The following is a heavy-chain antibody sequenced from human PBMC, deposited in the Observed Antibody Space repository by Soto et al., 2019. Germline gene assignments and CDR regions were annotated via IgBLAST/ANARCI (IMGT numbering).Heavy chain of an antibody. CDR3: ARGRGYGQPRGWYFDL. V-gene: IGHV1-3*01. CDR2: INAGNGNT. J-gene: IGHJ2*01. CDR1: GYTFTSYA. D-gene: IGHD5-12*01. Sequence: GASVKVSCKASGYTFTSYAMHWVRQAPGQRLEWMGWINAGNGNTKYSQKFQGRVTITRDTSASTAYMELSSLRSEDTAVYYCARGRGYGQPRGWYFDLWGRGTLVTVSS.